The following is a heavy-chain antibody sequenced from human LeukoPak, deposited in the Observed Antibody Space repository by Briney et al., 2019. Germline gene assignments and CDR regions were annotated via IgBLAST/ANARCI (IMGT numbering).Heavy chain of an antibody. CDR2: ISANNGNT. Sequence: ASVKVSCKASGYTFTSYDISWVRQAPGQVLEWIGWISANNGNTHYAQDFQGRVTVTTDTSTSTAYMELRSLRSGDTAVYYCAILGFGKINYWGQGTLVTVSS. J-gene: IGHJ4*02. CDR3: AILGFGKINY. D-gene: IGHD2-8*02. V-gene: IGHV1-18*01. CDR1: GYTFTSYD.